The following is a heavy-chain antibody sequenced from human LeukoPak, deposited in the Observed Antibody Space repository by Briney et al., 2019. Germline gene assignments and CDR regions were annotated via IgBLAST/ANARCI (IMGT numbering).Heavy chain of an antibody. CDR2: MNPNSGNT. D-gene: IGHD3-22*01. Sequence: ASVKVSCKASGYTFTSYDINWVRQATGQGREWMGWMNPNSGNTGYAQKCQGRVTMTRNTSISTAYVELSSLRSEDTAVYYCARGWGRKYYYDSSGYSLLGYWGRGTLVTVSS. J-gene: IGHJ4*02. CDR3: ARGWGRKYYYDSSGYSLLGY. CDR1: GYTFTSYD. V-gene: IGHV1-8*01.